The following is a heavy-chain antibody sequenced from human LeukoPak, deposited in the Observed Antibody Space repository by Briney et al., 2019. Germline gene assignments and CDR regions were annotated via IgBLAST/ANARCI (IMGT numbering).Heavy chain of an antibody. Sequence: GGSLRLPCAASGFTFSSHSMNWVRQAPGKGLEWVSSISSSSSYIYYADSVKGRFTISRDNAKNSLYLQMNSLRAEDTAVYYCARAEVEMATIFFDYWGQGTLVTVSS. CDR2: ISSSSSYI. CDR1: GFTFSSHS. J-gene: IGHJ4*02. V-gene: IGHV3-21*01. D-gene: IGHD5-24*01. CDR3: ARAEVEMATIFFDY.